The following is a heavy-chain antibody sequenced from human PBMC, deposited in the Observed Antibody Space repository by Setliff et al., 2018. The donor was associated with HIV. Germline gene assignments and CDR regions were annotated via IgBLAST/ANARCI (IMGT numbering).Heavy chain of an antibody. D-gene: IGHD6-19*01. V-gene: IGHV3-23*01. J-gene: IGHJ3*02. Sequence: GGSLRLSCAASGFRFNIYAMTWVRQAPGKGLQWVSSISGSGSTTNYADSVKGRFTISRDNSKSTLHLQMNSLRDGDTALYYCARYALAVPGYHNAFDIWGQGTMVTVSS. CDR3: ARYALAVPGYHNAFDI. CDR1: GFRFNIYA. CDR2: ISGSGSTT.